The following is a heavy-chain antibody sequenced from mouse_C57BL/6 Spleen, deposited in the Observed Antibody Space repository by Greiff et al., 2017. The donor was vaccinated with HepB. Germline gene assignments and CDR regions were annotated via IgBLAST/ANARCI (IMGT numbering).Heavy chain of an antibody. Sequence: QVQLQQPGAELVKPGASVKLSCKASGYTFTSYWMQWVKQRPGQGLEWIGEIDPSDSYTNYNQKFKGKATLTVDTSSSTAYMQLSSLTSEDSAVYYCASTTVVAYYFDYWGQGTTLTVSS. CDR2: IDPSDSYT. V-gene: IGHV1-50*01. CDR3: ASTTVVAYYFDY. J-gene: IGHJ2*01. CDR1: GYTFTSYW. D-gene: IGHD1-1*01.